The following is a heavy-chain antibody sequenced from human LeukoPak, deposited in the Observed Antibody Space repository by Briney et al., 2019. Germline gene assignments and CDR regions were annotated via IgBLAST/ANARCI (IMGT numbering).Heavy chain of an antibody. CDR3: ARDEYYYDSSGYPP. D-gene: IGHD3-22*01. Sequence: SETLSLTCTVSGGSISSSSYYWGWIRQPPGKGLEWIGSIYYSGSTYYNPSLKSRVTISADTSKNQFSLKLSSVTAADTAVYYCARDEYYYDSSGYPPWGQGTLVTVSS. J-gene: IGHJ5*02. CDR2: IYYSGST. V-gene: IGHV4-39*07. CDR1: GGSISSSSYY.